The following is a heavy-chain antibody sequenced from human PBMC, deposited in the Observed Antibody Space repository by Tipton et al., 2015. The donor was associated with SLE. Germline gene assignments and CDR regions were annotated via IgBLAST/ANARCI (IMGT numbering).Heavy chain of an antibody. CDR2: IHYRGPL. CDR1: GGSLSSYF. CDR3: ARHADIAVMRYGMAV. V-gene: IGHV4-59*08. D-gene: IGHD6-19*01. Sequence: TLSLTCTVSGGSLSSYFWSWVRQAPGKGLEWIASIHYRGPLYYDPSLESRVTISVDLSNNQFSLRVTSVTAADMAKYYCARHADIAVMRYGMAVFGQCTTVIFSS. J-gene: IGHJ6*02.